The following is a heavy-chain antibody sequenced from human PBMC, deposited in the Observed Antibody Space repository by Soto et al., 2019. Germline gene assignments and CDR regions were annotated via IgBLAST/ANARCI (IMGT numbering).Heavy chain of an antibody. D-gene: IGHD1-1*01. CDR2: IIPIFGTA. J-gene: IGHJ4*02. V-gene: IGHV1-69*13. CDR1: GGTFSSYA. Sequence: ASVKVSCKASGGTFSSYAISWVRQAPGQGLEWMGGIIPIFGTANYAQKFQGRVTITADESTSTAYMELSSLRSEDTAVYYCARDPGRRPGYFDYWGQGXLVTVYS. CDR3: ARDPGRRPGYFDY.